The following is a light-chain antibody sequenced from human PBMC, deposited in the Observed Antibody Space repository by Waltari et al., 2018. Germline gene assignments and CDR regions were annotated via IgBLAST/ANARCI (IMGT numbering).Light chain of an antibody. CDR1: TN. V-gene: IGKV3-11*01. J-gene: IGKJ5*01. CDR3: QQRAGWPPH. CDR2: YPS. Sequence: TNCAWYNSKPGQAPRLLIDYPSNRASGSPARLSGSGSVTHFTLTTSGLEPEDFAVYYCQQRAGWPPHFGQGTRLESK.